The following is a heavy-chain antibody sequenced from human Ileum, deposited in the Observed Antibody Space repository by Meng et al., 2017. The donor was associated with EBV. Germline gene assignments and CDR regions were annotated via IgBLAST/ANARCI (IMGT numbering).Heavy chain of an antibody. Sequence: QVQLVQSGAEVKKPXSSVKVSCKXSGGTFSSYAISWVRQAPGQGLEYMGRINPPSGATIYAQRFQGRVTMTRDTSINTAYMELSSLRSDDTAIYYCATLEGPFRSTSGSAPDFWGQGPLGTVSS. CDR1: GGTFSSYA. V-gene: IGHV1-2*06. CDR3: ATLEGPFRSTSGSAPDF. J-gene: IGHJ4*02. CDR2: INPPSGAT. D-gene: IGHD2/OR15-2a*01.